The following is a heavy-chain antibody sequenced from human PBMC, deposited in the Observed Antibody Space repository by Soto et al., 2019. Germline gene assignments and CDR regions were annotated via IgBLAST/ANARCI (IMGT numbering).Heavy chain of an antibody. CDR2: INPNSGGT. Sequence: QVQLVQSGVEVKKPGASVKVSCKASGYTFTAYHMHWVRQAPGQGLEWMGWINPNSGGTNYAQKFQGWVTMTRDTSISTAYMELSRLRSDDTAVYYCARVVAAAGTPYYGMDVWGQGTTVIVSS. J-gene: IGHJ6*02. V-gene: IGHV1-2*04. D-gene: IGHD6-13*01. CDR3: ARVVAAAGTPYYGMDV. CDR1: GYTFTAYH.